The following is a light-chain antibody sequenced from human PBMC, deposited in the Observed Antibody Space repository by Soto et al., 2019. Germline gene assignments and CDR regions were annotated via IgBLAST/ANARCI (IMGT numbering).Light chain of an antibody. J-gene: IGLJ3*02. Sequence: QSALTQPASVSGSPGQSITISCTGTSSDVGSYNYVSWYQQHPAKAPKLIIYEVSNRPSGVSNRFSASKSGNTASLTISGLQAEDEADYYCSSYTTTSTWVFGGGTKLTVL. CDR2: EVS. CDR3: SSYTTTSTWV. CDR1: SSDVGSYNY. V-gene: IGLV2-14*01.